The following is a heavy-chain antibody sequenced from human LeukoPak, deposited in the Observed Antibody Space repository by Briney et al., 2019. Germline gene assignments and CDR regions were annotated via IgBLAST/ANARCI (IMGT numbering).Heavy chain of an antibody. CDR3: AKDGPYCGGDCRHDAFDI. V-gene: IGHV3-23*01. CDR1: GFTFSSYA. D-gene: IGHD2-21*02. CDR2: ISGSGGST. Sequence: PGGSLRLSCAASGFTFSSYAMSWVRQAPGKGLEWVSAISGSGGSTYYADSEKGRFTISRDNSKNTLYLQMNSLRAEDTAVYYCAKDGPYCGGDCRHDAFDIWGQGTMVTVSS. J-gene: IGHJ3*02.